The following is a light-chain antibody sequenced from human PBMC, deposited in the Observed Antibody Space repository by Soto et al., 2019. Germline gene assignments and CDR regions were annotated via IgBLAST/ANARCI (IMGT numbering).Light chain of an antibody. J-gene: IGKJ2*01. V-gene: IGKV1-5*01. CDR2: DAS. CDR1: QGIGNW. Sequence: DIQMTQSPSTLSASVGDRVTITCRASQGIGNWLAWYQQTPGKAPSLLIYDASTLESGVPSRFIGSGSGTEFTLTISSLQPDDFATYYCQHYTDYYSVGQGTKLEIK. CDR3: QHYTDYYS.